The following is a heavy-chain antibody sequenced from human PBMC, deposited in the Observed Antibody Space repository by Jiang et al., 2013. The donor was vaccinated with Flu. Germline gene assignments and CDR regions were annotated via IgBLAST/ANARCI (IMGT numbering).Heavy chain of an antibody. CDR1: GFTFTSSA. CDR3: ASSELLWFGELWLSGYYYGMDV. D-gene: IGHD3-10*01. CDR2: INPNSGGT. J-gene: IGHJ6*02. Sequence: SGAEVKKPGTSVKVSCKASGFTFTSSAMHWVRQAPGQGLEWMGWINPNSGGTNYAQKFQGRVTMTRDTSISTAYMELSRLRSDDTAVYYCASSELLWFGELWLSGYYYGMDVWGQGTTVTVSS. V-gene: IGHV1-2*02.